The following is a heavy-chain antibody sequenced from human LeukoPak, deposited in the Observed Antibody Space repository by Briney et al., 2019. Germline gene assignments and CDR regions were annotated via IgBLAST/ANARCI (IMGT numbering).Heavy chain of an antibody. CDR3: ARQFATASADTRGYFDF. D-gene: IGHD2-2*01. CDR2: IFYGGSA. J-gene: IGHJ4*02. V-gene: IGHV4-39*01. Sequence: PSETLSLACTVSGASISSSDDYWGWIRQAPGKGLEWIGSIFYGGSAHYNPSLSSRATIFVDTSKNQFSLKLSSVTAADAGMYYCARQFATASADTRGYFDFWGQGTVVTVSS. CDR1: GASISSSDDY.